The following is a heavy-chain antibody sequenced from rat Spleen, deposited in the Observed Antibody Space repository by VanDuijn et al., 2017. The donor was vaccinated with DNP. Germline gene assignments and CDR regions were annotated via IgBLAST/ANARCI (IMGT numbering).Heavy chain of an antibody. Sequence: QVQLRESGPGLLQPSQTLSLTCTVSGFSLADYSIHWVRQPPGKGLEWIAAISSGGSTYYTSTLKSRLSISRDTSKSQVFLKMNSLQTADTATYFCAREVDYWGQGVMVTVSS. CDR2: ISSGGST. CDR1: GFSLADYS. V-gene: IGHV2-19*01. CDR3: AREVDY. J-gene: IGHJ2*01.